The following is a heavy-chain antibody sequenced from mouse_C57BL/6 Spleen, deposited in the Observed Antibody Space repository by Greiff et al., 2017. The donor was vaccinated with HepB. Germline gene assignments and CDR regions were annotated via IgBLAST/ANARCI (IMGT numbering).Heavy chain of an antibody. CDR2: IYPSDSET. D-gene: IGHD2-10*02. J-gene: IGHJ1*03. V-gene: IGHV1-61*01. CDR3: ARGYGTYWYFDV. Sequence: QVQLQQSGAELVRPGSSVKLSCKASGYTFTSYWMDWVKQRPGQGLEWIGNIYPSDSETHYNQKFKDKATLTVDKSASTAYMQLRSLTSEDSAVYYCARGYGTYWYFDVWGTGTTVTVSS. CDR1: GYTFTSYW.